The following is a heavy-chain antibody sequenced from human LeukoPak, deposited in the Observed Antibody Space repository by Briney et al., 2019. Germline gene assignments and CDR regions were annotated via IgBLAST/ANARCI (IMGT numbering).Heavy chain of an antibody. J-gene: IGHJ5*02. D-gene: IGHD2-21*02. CDR2: IYDSESN. CDR1: GGSISSGCYY. CDR3: ARTYMTSARFDP. Sequence: SQTLSLTCPVPGGSISSGCYYWSWIRQHPGKGLEWIVYIYDSESNYYNPSLKSRVIISVDTTKNQFSLKLSSVTDAATAVYYCARTYMTSARFDPWGQGTLVTVSS. V-gene: IGHV4-31*03.